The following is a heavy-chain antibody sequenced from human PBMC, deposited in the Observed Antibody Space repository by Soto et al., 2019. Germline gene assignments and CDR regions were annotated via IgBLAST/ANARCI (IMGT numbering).Heavy chain of an antibody. Sequence: PGGSLRLSCAASGFTFSSYAMSWVRQAPGKGLEWVSAISGSGGSTYYADSVKGRFTISRDNSKNTLYLQMNSLRAEDTAVYYCAKDKGSGMYYYYGMDVWGQGTTVTVSS. CDR3: AKDKGSGMYYYYGMDV. D-gene: IGHD6-13*01. CDR2: ISGSGGST. J-gene: IGHJ6*02. V-gene: IGHV3-23*01. CDR1: GFTFSSYA.